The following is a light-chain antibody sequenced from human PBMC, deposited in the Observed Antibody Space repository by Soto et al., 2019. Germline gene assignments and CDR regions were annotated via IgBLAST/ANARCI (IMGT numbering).Light chain of an antibody. CDR1: SSNLGAPYD. CDR2: EVS. V-gene: IGLV1-40*01. J-gene: IGLJ1*01. Sequence: QSVLTQPPSVSGAPGQTVIISCSGSSSNLGAPYDVNWFRQLPGTVPRLLIYEVSKRPSGVPDRFSGSKSGNTAFLTVSGLQAEDEADYYCRSYAGSNTYVFGTGTKVTV. CDR3: RSYAGSNTYV.